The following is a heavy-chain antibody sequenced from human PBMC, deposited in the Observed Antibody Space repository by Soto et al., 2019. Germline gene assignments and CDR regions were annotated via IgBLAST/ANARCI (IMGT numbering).Heavy chain of an antibody. CDR3: AREGGIAARLPLYYYYGMDV. J-gene: IGHJ6*02. D-gene: IGHD6-6*01. CDR1: GFTFSSYW. V-gene: IGHV3-74*01. Sequence: PGGSLRLSCAASGFTFSSYWMHWVRQAPGKGLVWVSRINSDGSSTSYADSVRGRFTISRDNAKNTLYLQMNSLRAEDTAVYYCAREGGIAARLPLYYYYGMDVWGQGTTVTVSS. CDR2: INSDGSST.